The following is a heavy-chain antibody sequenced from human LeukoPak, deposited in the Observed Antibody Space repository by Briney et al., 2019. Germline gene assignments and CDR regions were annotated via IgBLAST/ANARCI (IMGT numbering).Heavy chain of an antibody. V-gene: IGHV1-69*13. J-gene: IGHJ4*02. D-gene: IGHD3-10*01. CDR2: IIPIFGTA. Sequence: GASVKVSCKASGYTFTSYGISWVRQAPGQGLEWMGGIIPIFGTANYAQKFQGRVTITADESTSTAYMELSSLRSEDTAVYYCARDNYYGSGSYGDWGQGTLVTVSS. CDR1: GYTFTSYG. CDR3: ARDNYYGSGSYGD.